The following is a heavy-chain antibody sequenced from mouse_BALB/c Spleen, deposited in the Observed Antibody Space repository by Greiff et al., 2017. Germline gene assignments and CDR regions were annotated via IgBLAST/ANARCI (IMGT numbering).Heavy chain of an antibody. V-gene: IGHV5-12-1*01. CDR1: GFAFSSYD. J-gene: IGHJ3*01. CDR3: ATQKAWFAY. Sequence: DVKLVESGGGLVKPGGSLKLSCAASGFAFSSYDMSWVRQTPEKRLEWVAYISSGGGSTYYPDTVKGRFTISRDNAKNTLYLQMSSLKSEDTAMYYCATQKAWFAYWGQGTLVTVSA. CDR2: ISSGGGST.